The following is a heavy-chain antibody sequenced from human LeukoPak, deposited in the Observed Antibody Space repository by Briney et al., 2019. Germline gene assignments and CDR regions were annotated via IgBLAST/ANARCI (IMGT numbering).Heavy chain of an antibody. V-gene: IGHV4-61*01. CDR1: GGSVSSINYY. D-gene: IGHD6-19*01. CDR3: ARDVQRWLDLQHYYHGMDV. J-gene: IGHJ6*02. Sequence: PSETLSLTCTVSGGSVSSINYYWSWIRQPPGKGLEWIGDVFHSGSTNYNPSLKSRVTISVDTSRSQFSLRLSSVTAADTAVYYCARDVQRWLDLQHYYHGMDVWGQGTTVTVS. CDR2: VFHSGST.